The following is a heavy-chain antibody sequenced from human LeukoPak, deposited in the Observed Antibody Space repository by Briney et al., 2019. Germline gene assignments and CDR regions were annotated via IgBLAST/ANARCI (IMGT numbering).Heavy chain of an antibody. J-gene: IGHJ4*02. CDR3: ARDKIVAVTAIRGYYFDY. CDR2: ISYDGSNK. V-gene: IGHV3-30-3*01. D-gene: IGHD2-21*02. Sequence: GGSLRLSCAASGFTFSSYAMHWVRQAPGKGLEWVAVISYDGSNKYYADSVKGRFTISRDNSKNTLYLQMNSLRAEDTAVYYCARDKIVAVTAIRGYYFDYWGQGTLVTVSS. CDR1: GFTFSSYA.